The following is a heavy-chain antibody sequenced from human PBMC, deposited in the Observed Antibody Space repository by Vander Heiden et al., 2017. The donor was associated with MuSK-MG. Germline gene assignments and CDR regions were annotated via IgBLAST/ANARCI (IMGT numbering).Heavy chain of an antibody. CDR2: ITPLFGIA. V-gene: IGHV1-69*17. CDR1: GYTFSDYS. Sequence: QVQLVQSGSEVKKPGSSVKVSCKSSGYTFSDYSLNWVRQAPGQGLEWIGGITPLFGIANYAQKFKGRVSITADTPASTSYMELNGMTSDDTAVYFCARSSCTTISCYWFDPWGQGTLVTGSS. CDR3: ARSSCTTISCYWFDP. J-gene: IGHJ5*02. D-gene: IGHD2-2*01.